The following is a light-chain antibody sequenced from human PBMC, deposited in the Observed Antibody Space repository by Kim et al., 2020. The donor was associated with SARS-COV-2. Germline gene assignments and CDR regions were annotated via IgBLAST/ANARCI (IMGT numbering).Light chain of an antibody. CDR3: MQTTHWPFT. V-gene: IGKV2-30*02. CDR1: RALVHSDGVTY. J-gene: IGKJ2*01. Sequence: DVVMTQSPLSLTVTLGQPASISCRSSRALVHSDGVTYLTWFQQRPGQSPRRLIYELSNRDSGVPDRFSGSGSASDSTLKISRAEAEDAAVYYCMQTTHWPFTFGQGTKLEI. CDR2: ELS.